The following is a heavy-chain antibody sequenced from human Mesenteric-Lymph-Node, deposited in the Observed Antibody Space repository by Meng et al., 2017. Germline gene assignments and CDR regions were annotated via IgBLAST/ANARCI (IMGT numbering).Heavy chain of an antibody. CDR1: GGSSSGAY. V-gene: IGHV4-34*12. D-gene: IGHD2-8*02. CDR2: IIHGGSP. CDR3: ARRPTGIDY. J-gene: IGHJ4*02. Sequence: HRWESGRVRPSEHLSLTCSVNGGSSSGAYWNWIRQPPGKGLEWIGEIIHGGSPSYNPSLKSRVTISIDTSKNQLSLMLSSVTAADTAVYYCARRPTGIDYWGQGTLVTVSS.